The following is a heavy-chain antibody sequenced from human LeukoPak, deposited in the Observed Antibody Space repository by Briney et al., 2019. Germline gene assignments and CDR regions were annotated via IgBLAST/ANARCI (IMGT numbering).Heavy chain of an antibody. Sequence: SETLSLTCTVSGGSISSYYWTWIRQPPGKGLEWIGYIYYSGSTNYNPSLKSRVTMSVDTSKNQFSLELSSVTAADTAVYYCARLYYDFWSGYILDAFDIWGQGTMVTVSS. CDR1: GGSISSYY. J-gene: IGHJ3*02. CDR2: IYYSGST. CDR3: ARLYYDFWSGYILDAFDI. V-gene: IGHV4-59*08. D-gene: IGHD3-3*01.